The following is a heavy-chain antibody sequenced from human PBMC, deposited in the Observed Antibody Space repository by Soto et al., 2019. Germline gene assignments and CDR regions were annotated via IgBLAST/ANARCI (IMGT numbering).Heavy chain of an antibody. Sequence: GGSLRLSCAASGFTFSSYAMSWVRQATGKGLEWVSAISGSGGSTYYADSVKGRFTISRDNSKNTLYLQMNSLRAEDTAVYYCARDPSNYYYYYGMDVWGQGTTVTVSS. J-gene: IGHJ6*02. CDR3: ARDPSNYYYYYGMDV. D-gene: IGHD4-4*01. CDR2: ISGSGGST. CDR1: GFTFSSYA. V-gene: IGHV3-23*01.